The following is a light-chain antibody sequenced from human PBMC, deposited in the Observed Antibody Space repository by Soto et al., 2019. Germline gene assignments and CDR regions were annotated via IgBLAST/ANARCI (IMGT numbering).Light chain of an antibody. Sequence: EIVLTQSPDTLSLSPGERATLSCRASQSVSSSLAWYQQKPGQAPRLLIYDASNRATGIPARFRGSGSGTDFPLTINSLEPEDFAVYYCQQRSNWPPEVTFGPGTKVDIK. CDR3: QQRSNWPPEVT. J-gene: IGKJ3*01. V-gene: IGKV3-11*01. CDR2: DAS. CDR1: QSVSSS.